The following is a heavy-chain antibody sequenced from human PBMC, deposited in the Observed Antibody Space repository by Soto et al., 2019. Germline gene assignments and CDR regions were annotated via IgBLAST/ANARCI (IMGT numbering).Heavy chain of an antibody. CDR2: LLRSGSSA. CDR1: GFTFRNYA. Sequence: PVGSLRLSCAASGFTFRNYAMTWARQAPGKGLEWVSSLLRSGSSAYYADSVRGRFTISSDTSANSLYLQMDNLRAEDTAIYYCARESEDLTSNFDYWGQGTLVTVSS. CDR3: ARESEDLTSNFDY. J-gene: IGHJ4*02. V-gene: IGHV3-23*01.